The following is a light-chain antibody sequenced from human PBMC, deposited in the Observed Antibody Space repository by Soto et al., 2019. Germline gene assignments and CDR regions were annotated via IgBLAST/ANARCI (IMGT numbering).Light chain of an antibody. V-gene: IGKV3-11*01. CDR3: QQRSNWPT. J-gene: IGKJ5*01. Sequence: EIVLTQSPATLSLSPGERATLSCRASQSVSSYLAWYQQKPGQSPRLLIYDASNRATGIPARFSGSGSGTAFTLTISSLEPEDLAVYYCQQRSNWPTFGQGTRLEIK. CDR1: QSVSSY. CDR2: DAS.